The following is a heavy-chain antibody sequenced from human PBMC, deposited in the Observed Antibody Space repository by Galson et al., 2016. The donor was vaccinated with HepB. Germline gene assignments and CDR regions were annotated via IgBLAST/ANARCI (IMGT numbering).Heavy chain of an antibody. CDR1: GYTFTSYY. CDR2: INPSGGST. J-gene: IGHJ6*02. CDR3: ARAGLPPYYYYCMDV. Sequence: SVKVSCKASGYTFTSYYMYWVRQAPGRGLEWMGIINPSGGSTSYPQKFQGRVTMTRDTATSTVYMELSSLRSEDTAVYYFARAGLPPYYYYCMDVWGQGTTVTVSS. V-gene: IGHV1-46*01. D-gene: IGHD3/OR15-3a*01.